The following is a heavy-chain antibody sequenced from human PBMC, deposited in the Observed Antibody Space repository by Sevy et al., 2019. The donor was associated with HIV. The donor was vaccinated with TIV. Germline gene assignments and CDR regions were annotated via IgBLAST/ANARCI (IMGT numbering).Heavy chain of an antibody. J-gene: IGHJ4*02. CDR1: GFTVSSNY. Sequence: GGSLRLSCAASGFTVSSNYMSWVRQAPGKGLEWVSVIYSGGSTYYADSVKGRFTISRDNSKNTLYLQMNSLRAEDTAVYYCEREGCSSTSCYSGRHYFDYWGQGTLVTVSS. D-gene: IGHD2-2*01. CDR3: EREGCSSTSCYSGRHYFDY. V-gene: IGHV3-53*01. CDR2: IYSGGST.